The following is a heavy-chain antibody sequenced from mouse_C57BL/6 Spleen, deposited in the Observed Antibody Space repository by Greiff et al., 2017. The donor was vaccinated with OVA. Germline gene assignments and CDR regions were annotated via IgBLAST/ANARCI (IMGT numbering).Heavy chain of an antibody. CDR2: IHPNSGST. Sequence: VQVVESGAELVKPGASVKLSCKASGYTFTSYWMHWVKQRPGQGLEWIGMIHPNSGSTNYNEKFKSKATLTVDKSSSTAYMQLSSLTSEDSAVYYCARAFRSHLDYWGQGTTLTVSS. J-gene: IGHJ2*01. CDR3: ARAFRSHLDY. CDR1: GYTFTSYW. V-gene: IGHV1-64*01.